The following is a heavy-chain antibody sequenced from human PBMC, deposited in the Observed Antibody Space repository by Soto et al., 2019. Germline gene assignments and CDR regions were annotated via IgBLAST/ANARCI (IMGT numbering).Heavy chain of an antibody. CDR3: ARERAYYYYYMDV. Sequence: EVQLVESGGGLVQPGGSLRLSCAASGFTFSSYWMSWVRQAPGKGLEWVANIKQDGSEKYYVDSVKGRFTISRDNAKNSLYLQMNSLRAEDTAVYYCARERAYYYYYMDVWGKGTTVTVSS. J-gene: IGHJ6*03. V-gene: IGHV3-7*01. CDR1: GFTFSSYW. CDR2: IKQDGSEK.